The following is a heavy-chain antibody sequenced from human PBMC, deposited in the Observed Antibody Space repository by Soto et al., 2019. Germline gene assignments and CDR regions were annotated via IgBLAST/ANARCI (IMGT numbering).Heavy chain of an antibody. CDR1: GYPFTSNR. D-gene: IGHD2-2*01. CDR3: ARVVPGAEAWFGP. CDR2: ISPHNGNA. J-gene: IGHJ5*02. Sequence: ASVKVSCKTSGYPFTSNRLSWVRRAPGQGLEWMGWISPHNGNAKYAQKFQDRVTMTTDTSTTTAYMELRSLRSDDTAVYYRARVVPGAEAWFGPWGQGTLVTVSS. V-gene: IGHV1-18*01.